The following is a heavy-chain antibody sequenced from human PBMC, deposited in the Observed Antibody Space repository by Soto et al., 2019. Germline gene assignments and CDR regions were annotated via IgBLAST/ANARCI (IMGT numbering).Heavy chain of an antibody. CDR1: GGSFSGYY. V-gene: IGHV4-34*01. D-gene: IGHD5-18*01. CDR3: ARGLLSPLGGYSYGYGSYYFDY. Sequence: QVQLQQWGAGLLKPSETLSLTCAVYGGSFSGYYWSWIRQPPGKGLEWIGEINHSGSTNYNPSLKSRVPISVDTSQNHFSLKLSSVTAADTAVYYCARGLLSPLGGYSYGYGSYYFDYWGQGTLVTVSS. J-gene: IGHJ4*02. CDR2: INHSGST.